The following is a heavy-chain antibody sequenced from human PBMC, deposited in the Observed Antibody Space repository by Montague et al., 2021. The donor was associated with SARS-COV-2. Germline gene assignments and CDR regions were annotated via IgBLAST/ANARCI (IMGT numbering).Heavy chain of an antibody. CDR1: GGSISTSPYF. Sequence: SETLSLTCTVSGGSISTSPYFWGWIRQPPGKGLEWIGSIYYSGSTYYNPSLKSRVAISIDTSENQFSLKLSSVTAADTAVYYCAREVRGRIVVVIAIPYYYFDYWGQGTLVTVSS. CDR3: AREVRGRIVVVIAIPYYYFDY. CDR2: IYYSGST. V-gene: IGHV4-39*07. J-gene: IGHJ4*02. D-gene: IGHD2-21*01.